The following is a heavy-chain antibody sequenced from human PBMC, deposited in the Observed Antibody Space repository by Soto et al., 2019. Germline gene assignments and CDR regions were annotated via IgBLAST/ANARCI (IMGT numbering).Heavy chain of an antibody. V-gene: IGHV1-3*01. CDR2: INAGNGNT. CDR1: GYTFTSYA. D-gene: IGHD3-3*01. CDR3: ARDDGIYDFWSGYYYGMDV. J-gene: IGHJ6*02. Sequence: ASVKVSCKASGYTFTSYAMHWVRQAPGQRLEWMGWINAGNGNTKYSQKFQGRVTITRDTSASTAYMELSSLRSEDTAVYYCARDDGIYDFWSGYYYGMDVWGQGTTVTVSS.